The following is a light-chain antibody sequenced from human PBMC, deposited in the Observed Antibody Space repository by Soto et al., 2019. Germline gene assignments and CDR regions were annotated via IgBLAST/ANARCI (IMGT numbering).Light chain of an antibody. CDR3: QQYGSSPLT. CDR1: QSVSSSF. Sequence: PGERATLSCRASQSVSSSFLAWYQQKPGQAPRLLIYGASSRATGIPDRFSGSGSGTDFTLTISRLEPEDFAVYYCQQYGSSPLTFGGGTKVEIK. CDR2: GAS. J-gene: IGKJ4*01. V-gene: IGKV3-20*01.